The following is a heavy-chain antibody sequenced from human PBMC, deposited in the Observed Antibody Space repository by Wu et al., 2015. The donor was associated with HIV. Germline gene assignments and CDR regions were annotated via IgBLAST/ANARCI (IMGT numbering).Heavy chain of an antibody. CDR2: MNPHSGNT. CDR1: GYTFSNYD. J-gene: IGHJ5*02. V-gene: IGHV1-8*01. D-gene: IGHD4-23*01. Sequence: QLQLVQSGAEVKKPGASVKVSCKASGYTFSNYDIHWVRQGTGQGLEWMGWMNPHSGNTGFAQKFQGRVSMTRNTSISTAYLELSSLRGDDTAVYYCARDDTVVGRYGRLTDPLG. CDR3: ARDDTVVGRYGRLTDP.